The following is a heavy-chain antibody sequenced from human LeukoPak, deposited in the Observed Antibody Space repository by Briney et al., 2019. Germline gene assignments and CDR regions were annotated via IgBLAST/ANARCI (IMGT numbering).Heavy chain of an antibody. CDR2: IYTSGST. V-gene: IGHV4-4*07. CDR3: ARHIGFGPYYYYMDV. J-gene: IGHJ6*03. CDR1: GGSISSYY. Sequence: SETLSLTCTVSGGSISSYYWSWIRQPAGKGLEWIGRIYTSGSTNYNPSLKSRVTMSVDTSKNQFSLKLSSVTAADTAVYYCARHIGFGPYYYYMDVWGKGTTATISS. D-gene: IGHD3-10*01.